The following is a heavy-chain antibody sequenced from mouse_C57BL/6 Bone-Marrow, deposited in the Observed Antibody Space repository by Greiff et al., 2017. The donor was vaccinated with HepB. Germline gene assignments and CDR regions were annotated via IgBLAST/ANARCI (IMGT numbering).Heavy chain of an antibody. D-gene: IGHD1-1*01. J-gene: IGHJ1*03. CDR2: INPNYGTT. CDR1: GYSFTDYN. V-gene: IGHV1-39*01. CDR3: ARSRIVYYYGSHWYFDV. Sequence: VQLKESGPELVKPGASVKISCKASGYSFTDYNMNWVKQSNGKSLEWIGVINPNYGTTSYNQKFKGKATLTVDQSSSTAYMQLNSLTSEDSAVYYCARSRIVYYYGSHWYFDVWGTGTTVTVSS.